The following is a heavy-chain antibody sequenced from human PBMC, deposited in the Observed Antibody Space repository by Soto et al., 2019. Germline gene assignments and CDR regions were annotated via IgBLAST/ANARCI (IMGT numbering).Heavy chain of an antibody. CDR2: IYPGDSDT. CDR3: ARQNGDSSGWYSAPKPHAHPKH. Sequence: GESLKISCKGSGYSFTSYWIGWVRQMPGKGLEWMGIIYPGDSDTRYSPSFQGQVTISADKSISTAYLQWSSLKASDTAMYYCARQNGDSSGWYSAPKPHAHPKHWGQGTLVTVSS. J-gene: IGHJ4*02. CDR1: GYSFTSYW. D-gene: IGHD6-19*01. V-gene: IGHV5-51*01.